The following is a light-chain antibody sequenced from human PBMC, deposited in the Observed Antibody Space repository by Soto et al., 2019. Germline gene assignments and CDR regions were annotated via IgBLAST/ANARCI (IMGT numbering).Light chain of an antibody. Sequence: QSVLTQPPSASGTPGQRVTVSCSGSSSNIGSNTVNWYQQLPGTAPKLLIYNDNRRPSGVPDRFSGSKSGPSASLAISGLQSEDEADYYCAAWDDSLNGVVFGGGTKLTVL. J-gene: IGLJ2*01. CDR3: AAWDDSLNGVV. V-gene: IGLV1-44*01. CDR1: SSNIGSNT. CDR2: NDN.